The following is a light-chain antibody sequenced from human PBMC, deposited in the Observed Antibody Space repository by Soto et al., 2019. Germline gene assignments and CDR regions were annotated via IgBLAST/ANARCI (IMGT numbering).Light chain of an antibody. Sequence: TYFSAILSVSPGEIDTVSCRASQSVGINVAWYQQKPGQAPRLLIYGSSSRATGIPDRFSGSGSGTDFTITIRRMEPEDFAVYYCKQYGSSQWTVGQGTKVDIK. J-gene: IGKJ1*01. CDR1: QSVGIN. V-gene: IGKV3-20*01. CDR2: GSS. CDR3: KQYGSSQWT.